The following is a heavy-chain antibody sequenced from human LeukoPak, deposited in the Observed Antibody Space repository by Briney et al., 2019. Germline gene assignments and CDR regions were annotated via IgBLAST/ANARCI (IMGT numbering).Heavy chain of an antibody. Sequence: ASVKVSCKVSGYTLTELSMHWVRQAPGKGLEWMGGFDPEDGETIYAQKFQGRVTMTEDTSTDTAYMELSSPRSEDTAVYYCATDLRYSSSLGANWGQGTLVTVSS. J-gene: IGHJ4*02. CDR2: FDPEDGET. D-gene: IGHD6-13*01. CDR3: ATDLRYSSSLGAN. V-gene: IGHV1-24*01. CDR1: GYTLTELS.